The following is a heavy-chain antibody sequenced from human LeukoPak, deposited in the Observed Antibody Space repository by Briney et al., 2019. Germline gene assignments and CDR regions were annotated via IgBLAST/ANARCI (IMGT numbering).Heavy chain of an antibody. J-gene: IGHJ6*02. D-gene: IGHD6-13*01. Sequence: SQTLSLTCAISGDSVSSNSAAWNWIRQSPSRGLEWLGRTYYRSMWYNDYAVSVKSRITINPDTSKNQFSLQLNSVTPEDTAVYYCAGSRIAAAVHYYYYGMDVWGQGTTVTVSS. V-gene: IGHV6-1*01. CDR1: GDSVSSNSAA. CDR3: AGSRIAAAVHYYYYGMDV. CDR2: TYYRSMWYN.